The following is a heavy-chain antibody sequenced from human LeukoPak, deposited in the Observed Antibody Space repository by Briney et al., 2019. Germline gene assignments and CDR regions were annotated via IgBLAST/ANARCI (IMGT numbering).Heavy chain of an antibody. CDR2: LYYSGST. V-gene: IGHV4-39*07. D-gene: IGHD6-19*01. CDR1: GGSIKSISYY. Sequence: SETLSLTCTVSGGSIKSISYYWGWIRQPPGKGLEWIGSLYYSGSTSYSPSPKSRVTISVDTSKSQLSLKLTSVTAADTAVYYCARDLGSSGWYGLDYWGQGTLVTVSS. J-gene: IGHJ4*02. CDR3: ARDLGSSGWYGLDY.